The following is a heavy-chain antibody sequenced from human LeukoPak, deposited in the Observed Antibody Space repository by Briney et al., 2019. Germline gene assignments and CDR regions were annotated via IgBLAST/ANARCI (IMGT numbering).Heavy chain of an antibody. J-gene: IGHJ5*02. CDR1: GFTFSSYS. Sequence: NPGGSLRLSCAASGFTFSSYSMNWVRQAPGKGLEWVSSISSSSSYIYYADSVKGRFTISRDNAKNSLYLQMNSLRAEDTAVYYCARTVLRSLGEFSLRGWFDPWGQGTLVIVSS. V-gene: IGHV3-21*01. CDR2: ISSSSSYI. D-gene: IGHD3-16*01. CDR3: ARTVLRSLGEFSLRGWFDP.